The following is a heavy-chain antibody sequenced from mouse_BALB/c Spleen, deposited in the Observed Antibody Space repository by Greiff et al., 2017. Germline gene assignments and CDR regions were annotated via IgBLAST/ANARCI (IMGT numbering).Heavy chain of an antibody. CDR2: IWAGGST. J-gene: IGHJ3*01. V-gene: IGHV2-9*02. D-gene: IGHD1-1*01. Sequence: VHLVESGPGLVAPSQSLSITCTVSGFSLTSYGVHWVRQPPGKGLEWLGVIWAGGSTNYNSALMSRLSISKDNSKSQVFLKMNSLQTDDTAMYYCARDSYGRGAYWGQGTLVTVSA. CDR3: ARDSYGRGAY. CDR1: GFSLTSYG.